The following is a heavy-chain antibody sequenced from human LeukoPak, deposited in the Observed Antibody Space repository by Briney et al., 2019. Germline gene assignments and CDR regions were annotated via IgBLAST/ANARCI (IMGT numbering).Heavy chain of an antibody. CDR3: ALWFGSRYGMDV. D-gene: IGHD3-10*01. Sequence: SETLSLTCTVSGGSISSYYWSWIRQPPGKGLEWIEYIYYSGSTNYNPSLKSRVTISVDTSKNQFSLKLSSVTAADTAVYYCALWFGSRYGMDVWGQGTTVTVSS. CDR1: GGSISSYY. CDR2: IYYSGST. V-gene: IGHV4-59*01. J-gene: IGHJ6*02.